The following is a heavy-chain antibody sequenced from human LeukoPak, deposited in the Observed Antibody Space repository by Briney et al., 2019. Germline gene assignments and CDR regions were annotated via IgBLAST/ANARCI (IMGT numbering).Heavy chain of an antibody. J-gene: IGHJ4*02. D-gene: IGHD6-13*01. V-gene: IGHV3-30*04. CDR3: ARAPRGSSSWYYFDY. CDR2: ISYDGSNK. CDR1: GFTFSSHA. Sequence: GGSLRLSCAASGFTFSSHAMHWVRQAPGKGLEWVAVISYDGSNKYYADSVKGRFTISRDNSKNTLYLQMNSLRAEDTAVYYCARAPRGSSSWYYFDYWGQGTLVTVSS.